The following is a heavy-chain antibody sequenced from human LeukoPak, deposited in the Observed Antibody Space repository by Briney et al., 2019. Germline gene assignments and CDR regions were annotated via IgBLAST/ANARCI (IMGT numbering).Heavy chain of an antibody. D-gene: IGHD2-21*02. CDR2: INHSGST. J-gene: IGHJ4*02. CDR3: AKDRLLNCRGDCYIFDY. Sequence: PSETLSLTCAVYGGSFSGYYWSWIRQPPGKGLEWIGEINHSGSTNYNPSLKSRVTISVDTSKNQFPLKLSSVTAADTAVYYCAKDRLLNCRGDCYIFDYWGQGTVVTVSS. V-gene: IGHV4-34*01. CDR1: GGSFSGYY.